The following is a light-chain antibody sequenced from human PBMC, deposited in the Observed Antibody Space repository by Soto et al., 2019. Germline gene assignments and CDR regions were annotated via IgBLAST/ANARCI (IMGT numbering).Light chain of an antibody. CDR3: QVWGSNADPYVV. Sequence: SYVLTQPPSVSVAPGKTARITCGGNNIGGKSVHWYQRKPGQAPVLIIYNDGDRPSGIPERFSGSNSGNTATLTVSRVEAGDEADYYCQVWGSNADPYVVFGGGTKLTVL. V-gene: IGLV3-21*04. CDR1: NIGGKS. J-gene: IGLJ2*01. CDR2: NDG.